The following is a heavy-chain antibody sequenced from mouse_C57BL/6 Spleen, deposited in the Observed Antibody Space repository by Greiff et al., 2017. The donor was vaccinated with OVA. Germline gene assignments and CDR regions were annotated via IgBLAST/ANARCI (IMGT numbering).Heavy chain of an antibody. Sequence: EVQLVESGGGLVKPGGSLKLSCAASGFTFSSYAMSWVRQTPEKRLEWVATISDGGSYTYYPDNVKGRFTISRDNAKNNLYLQMSHLKSEDTAMYYCARDRSTTVVALYYFDYWGQGTTLTVSS. J-gene: IGHJ2*01. V-gene: IGHV5-4*01. CDR1: GFTFSSYA. CDR2: ISDGGSYT. CDR3: ARDRSTTVVALYYFDY. D-gene: IGHD1-1*01.